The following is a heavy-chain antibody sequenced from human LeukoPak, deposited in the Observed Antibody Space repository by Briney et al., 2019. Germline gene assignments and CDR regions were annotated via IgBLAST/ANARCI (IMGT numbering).Heavy chain of an antibody. CDR1: GFTFSSYW. CDR3: ARVRAADRYYYYGMGV. D-gene: IGHD6-13*01. CDR2: IKQDGSEK. V-gene: IGHV3-7*01. J-gene: IGHJ6*02. Sequence: PPGGSLRLSCAASGFTFSSYWMSWVRQAPGKGLEWVANIKQDGSEKYYVDSVKGRFTISRDNAKNSLYLQMNGLRAEDTAVYYCARVRAADRYYYYGMGVWGQGTTVTVSS.